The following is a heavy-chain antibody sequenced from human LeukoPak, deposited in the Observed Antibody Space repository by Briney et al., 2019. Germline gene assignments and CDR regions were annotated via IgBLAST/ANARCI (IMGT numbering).Heavy chain of an antibody. V-gene: IGHV4-39*01. Sequence: SETLSLTCTVSGGSISSSSYYWGWIRQPPGKGLEWIGSIYYSGSTYYNPSLKSRVTISVDTSKNQFSLKLSSVTAADTAVYYCARQDYYDSSLYYFDYWGQGTLVTVSS. CDR1: GGSISSSSYY. J-gene: IGHJ4*02. CDR3: ARQDYYDSSLYYFDY. D-gene: IGHD3-22*01. CDR2: IYYSGST.